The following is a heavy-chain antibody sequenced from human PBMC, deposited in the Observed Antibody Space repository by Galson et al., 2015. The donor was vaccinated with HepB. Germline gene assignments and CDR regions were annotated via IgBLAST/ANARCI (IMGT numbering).Heavy chain of an antibody. D-gene: IGHD3-22*01. V-gene: IGHV3-73*01. Sequence: SLRLSCAASGFTFSGSAMHWVRQASGKGLEWVGRIRSKANSYAKAYAASVKCRFTITRDDSKNTAYLQMNSLKTEDTAVYYFTTWDYYDSSGYSSWAFDIWGQGTMVTVSS. J-gene: IGHJ3*02. CDR2: IRSKANSYAK. CDR1: GFTFSGSA. CDR3: TTWDYYDSSGYSSWAFDI.